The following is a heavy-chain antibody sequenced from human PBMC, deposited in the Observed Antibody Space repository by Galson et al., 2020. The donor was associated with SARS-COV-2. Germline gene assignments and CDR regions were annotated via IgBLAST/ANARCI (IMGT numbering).Heavy chain of an antibody. CDR3: ARDYYDSSAYYFDH. CDR2: ISGYNGNT. Sequence: ASVKVSCKASGYTFTNYGVSWVRQAPGQGLEWMGWISGYNGNTNYAQNLQDRVTMTTDTSTSTVYMELRSLSSDDTAIYYRARDYYDSSAYYFDHWGQGTLVAVSS. J-gene: IGHJ4*02. V-gene: IGHV1-18*01. D-gene: IGHD3-22*01. CDR1: GYTFTNYG.